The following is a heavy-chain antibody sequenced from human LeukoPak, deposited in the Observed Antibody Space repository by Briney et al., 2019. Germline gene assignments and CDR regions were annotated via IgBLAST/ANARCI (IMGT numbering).Heavy chain of an antibody. V-gene: IGHV4-34*01. CDR2: INHSGST. Sequence: SETLSLTCAVYGGSFSGYYWNWIRQPPAKGLERIGEINHSGSTNYNPSLNSRVTISVDTSKNQFSLKPSSVTAADTAVYYCARSRYILVGATRVSPNWFDPWGQGTLVTVSS. J-gene: IGHJ5*02. CDR1: GGSFSGYY. D-gene: IGHD1-26*01. CDR3: ARSRYILVGATRVSPNWFDP.